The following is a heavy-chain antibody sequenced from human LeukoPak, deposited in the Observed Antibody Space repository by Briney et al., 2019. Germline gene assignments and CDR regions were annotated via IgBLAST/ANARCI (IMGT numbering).Heavy chain of an antibody. J-gene: IGHJ6*02. CDR3: AKIGCSSTSCYRYGMDV. V-gene: IGHV3-9*01. CDR2: ISWNGGSI. CDR1: GFTFDDYA. D-gene: IGHD2-2*02. Sequence: PGGSLRLSCAASGFTFDDYAMHWVRQAPGKGLEWVSGISWNGGSIGYANSVKGRFTISRDNAKNSLYLQMNSLRAEDTALYYCAKIGCSSTSCYRYGMDVWGQGTTVTVSS.